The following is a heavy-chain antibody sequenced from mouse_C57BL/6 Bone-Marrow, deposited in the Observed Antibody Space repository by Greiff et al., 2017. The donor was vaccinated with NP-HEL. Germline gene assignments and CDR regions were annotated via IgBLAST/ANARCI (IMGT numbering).Heavy chain of an antibody. Sequence: QVQLQQPGAELVKPGASVKLSCKAPGYTFTSYWMHWVKQRPGRGLEWIGRIDPNSGGTKHNEKFKSKATLTVDKPSSTAYMQLSSLTSEDSAVYYCAVTTVVPYYYAMDYWGQGTSVTVSS. J-gene: IGHJ4*01. CDR2: IDPNSGGT. CDR3: AVTTVVPYYYAMDY. D-gene: IGHD1-1*01. V-gene: IGHV1-72*01. CDR1: GYTFTSYW.